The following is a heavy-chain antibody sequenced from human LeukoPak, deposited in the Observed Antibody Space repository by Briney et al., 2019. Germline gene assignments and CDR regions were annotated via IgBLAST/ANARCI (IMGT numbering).Heavy chain of an antibody. CDR1: GGTFSSYA. CDR3: ARGEWELLSGGADY. CDR2: IIPILGIA. Sequence: SVKVSCKASGGTFSSYAISWVRQAPGQGLEWMGRIIPILGIANYAQKFQGRVTTTADKSTSTAYMELSSLRSEDTAVYYCARGEWELLSGGADYWGQGTLVTVSS. D-gene: IGHD1-26*01. V-gene: IGHV1-69*04. J-gene: IGHJ4*02.